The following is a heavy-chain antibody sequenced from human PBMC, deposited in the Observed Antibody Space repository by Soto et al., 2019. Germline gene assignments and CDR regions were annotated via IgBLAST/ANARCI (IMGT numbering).Heavy chain of an antibody. J-gene: IGHJ5*02. V-gene: IGHV4-31*03. Sequence: SETLSLTCTVSGGSISSGGYYWSWIRQHPGKGLEWIGYIYYSGSTYYNPSLKSRVTISVDTSKNQFSLKLSSVTAADTAVYYCARDRRYYGSGSYYNWFDPWGQGTLVTVSS. CDR2: IYYSGST. CDR3: ARDRRYYGSGSYYNWFDP. CDR1: GGSISSGGYY. D-gene: IGHD3-10*01.